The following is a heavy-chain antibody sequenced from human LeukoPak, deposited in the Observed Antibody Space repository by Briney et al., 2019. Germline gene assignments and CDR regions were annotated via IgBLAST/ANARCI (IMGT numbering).Heavy chain of an antibody. CDR2: INHSGST. V-gene: IGHV4-34*01. CDR3: ARGHRSYNRSYYFDY. Sequence: PSETLSLTCAVYGGSFSGYYWSWIRQPPGKGLEWIGEINHSGSTNYNPSLKSRVTISVDTSKNQFSLKLSSVTAADTAVYYCARGHRSYNRSYYFDYWGQGTLVTVSS. J-gene: IGHJ4*02. D-gene: IGHD5-24*01. CDR1: GGSFSGYY.